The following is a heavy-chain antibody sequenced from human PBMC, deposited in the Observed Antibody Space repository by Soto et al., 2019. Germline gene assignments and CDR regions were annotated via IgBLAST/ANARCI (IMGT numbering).Heavy chain of an antibody. D-gene: IGHD3-22*01. J-gene: IGHJ4*02. CDR3: ARVPRSGYSDY. CDR2: IKQDGSEK. CDR1: GFTFSSYW. V-gene: IGHV3-7*01. Sequence: WSLRLSCAASGFTFSSYWMSWVRQAPGKGLEWVANIKQDGSEKYYVDSVKGRFTISRDNAKNSLYLQMNSLRAEDTAVYYCARVPRSGYSDYWGQGTLVTVSS.